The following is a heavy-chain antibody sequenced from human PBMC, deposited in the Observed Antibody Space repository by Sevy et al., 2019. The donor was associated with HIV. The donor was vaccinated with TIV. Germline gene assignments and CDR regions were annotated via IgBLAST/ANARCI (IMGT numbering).Heavy chain of an antibody. Sequence: ASVKVSCKASGGTFSSYAISWVRQAPGQGLEWMGRIIPILGIANYAQKFQGRVTITADKSTGTAYMELSSLRSEDTAVYYCARGSYDYDSSGYYSLWEYWGQGTLVTVSS. CDR2: IIPILGIA. CDR3: ARGSYDYDSSGYYSLWEY. J-gene: IGHJ4*02. D-gene: IGHD3-22*01. V-gene: IGHV1-69*04. CDR1: GGTFSSYA.